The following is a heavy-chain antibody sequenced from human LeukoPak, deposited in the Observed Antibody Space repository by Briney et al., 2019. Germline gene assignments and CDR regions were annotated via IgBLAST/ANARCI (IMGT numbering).Heavy chain of an antibody. CDR3: AKETQHYYDFWSGYPGGGYFDH. J-gene: IGHJ4*02. D-gene: IGHD3-3*01. CDR1: GFTFSSYG. Sequence: PGRSLRLSCAAPGFTFSSYGTHWVRQAPGKGLEWVAVISYDGSNKYYADSVKGRFTISRDNSKNTLYLQMNSLRAEDTAVYYCAKETQHYYDFWSGYPGGGYFDHWGQGTLVTVSS. CDR2: ISYDGSNK. V-gene: IGHV3-30*18.